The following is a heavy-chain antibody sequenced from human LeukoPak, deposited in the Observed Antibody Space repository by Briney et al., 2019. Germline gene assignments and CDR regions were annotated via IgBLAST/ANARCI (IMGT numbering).Heavy chain of an antibody. CDR3: GNSIGGSYHSR. Sequence: ASVRVSCKASGYTFTSYDSNWVRQATGQGLEWMGWMNPNSGNTGYAQRFQGRVTMTRNTSISTAYMELSSLGSEDTAVYYCGNSIGGSYHSRWGQGTLVTVSS. D-gene: IGHD1-26*01. CDR1: GYTFTSYD. CDR2: MNPNSGNT. V-gene: IGHV1-8*01. J-gene: IGHJ4*02.